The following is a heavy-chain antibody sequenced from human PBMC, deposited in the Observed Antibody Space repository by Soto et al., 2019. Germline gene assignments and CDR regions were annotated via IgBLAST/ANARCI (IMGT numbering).Heavy chain of an antibody. V-gene: IGHV3-33*01. CDR2: IWYDGSNK. J-gene: IGHJ4*02. D-gene: IGHD3-22*01. CDR3: AREMDSSGYYDY. CDR1: GFTFSSYG. Sequence: QVQLVESGGGVVQPGRSLRLSCAASGFTFSSYGMHWVRQAPGKGLEWVAVIWYDGSNKYYADSVKGRFTISRDNSKNTVYLQMNSLRAEDTAVYYCAREMDSSGYYDYWGQGTLVTVSS.